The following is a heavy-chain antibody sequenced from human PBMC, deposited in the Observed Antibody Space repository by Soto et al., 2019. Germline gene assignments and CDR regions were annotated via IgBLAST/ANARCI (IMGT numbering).Heavy chain of an antibody. CDR2: IYYSGST. Sequence: PSEPLSLTCTVFGGSISSGDYYWSWIRQPPGKGLEWIGYIYYSGSTYYNPSLKSRVTISVDTSKNQFSLKLSSVTAADTAVYYCSRAHNWFDPWGQGTLVTVS. CDR1: GGSISSGDYY. J-gene: IGHJ5*02. V-gene: IGHV4-30-4*01. CDR3: SRAHNWFDP.